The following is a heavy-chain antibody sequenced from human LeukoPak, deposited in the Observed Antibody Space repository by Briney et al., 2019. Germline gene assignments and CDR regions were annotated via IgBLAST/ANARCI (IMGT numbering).Heavy chain of an antibody. CDR1: GFTFSSYS. V-gene: IGHV3-21*01. D-gene: IGHD6-6*01. CDR3: ARGDGIAAREALFDY. Sequence: GGSLRLSCAASGFTFSSYSMNWVRQAPGKGLEWVSSISSSSSYIYHADSVKGRFTISRDNAKNSLYLQMNSLRAEDTAVYYCARGDGIAAREALFDYWGQGTLVTVSS. CDR2: ISSSSSYI. J-gene: IGHJ4*02.